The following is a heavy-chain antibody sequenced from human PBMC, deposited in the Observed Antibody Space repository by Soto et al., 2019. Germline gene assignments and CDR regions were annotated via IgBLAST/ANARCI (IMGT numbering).Heavy chain of an antibody. CDR2: ISSSNTYT. J-gene: IGHJ3*02. Sequence: GSLRLSCAASGFTFNIYAMSWIRQAPGKGLEWLSYISSSNTYTNYADSVKGRFTISRDNAKNSLYLQMNSLRAEDTAVYSCARGRIVGVTMYAFDIWGQGTMVTVSS. D-gene: IGHD1-26*01. CDR1: GFTFNIYA. V-gene: IGHV3-11*05. CDR3: ARGRIVGVTMYAFDI.